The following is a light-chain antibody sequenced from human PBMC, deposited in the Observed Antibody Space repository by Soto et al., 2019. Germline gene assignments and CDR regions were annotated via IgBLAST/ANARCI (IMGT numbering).Light chain of an antibody. CDR2: AAS. CDR1: QVITND. J-gene: IGKJ1*01. V-gene: IGKV1-17*01. Sequence: DIQMTQSPSSLSASVGDRLTITCRASQVITNDLGWYQQKPGKAPKRLIYAASTLQSGVPSRFSGSGSGTEFTLTISSLQPEDVATYYCPQLNTYPWTFGQGTKVDNK. CDR3: PQLNTYPWT.